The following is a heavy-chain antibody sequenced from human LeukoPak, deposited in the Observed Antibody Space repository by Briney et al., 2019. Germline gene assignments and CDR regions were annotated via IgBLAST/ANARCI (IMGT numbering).Heavy chain of an antibody. Sequence: PGGSLRLSCAASGFTFSGSAMSWVRQAPGKGLEWVSSISGSGGSTYCADSVKGRFTISRDNSKNTQYLQMNSLRAEDTAVYYCAKVEYSSNIPQHWGQGTLVTVSS. V-gene: IGHV3-23*01. J-gene: IGHJ1*01. D-gene: IGHD6-6*01. CDR1: GFTFSGSA. CDR2: ISGSGGST. CDR3: AKVEYSSNIPQH.